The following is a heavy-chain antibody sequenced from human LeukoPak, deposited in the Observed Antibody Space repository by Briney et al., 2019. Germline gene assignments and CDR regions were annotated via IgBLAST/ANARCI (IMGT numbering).Heavy chain of an antibody. V-gene: IGHV4-4*02. CDR1: IGSISSSKW. J-gene: IGHJ6*02. CDR2: IYLYGTT. D-gene: IGHD1/OR15-1a*01. CDR3: ARQKWEQQGRDYYFNGLDV. Sequence: SETLSLTCSVSIGSISSSKWWSWVRQSPVKGLEWIGEIYLYGTTNYNPSFTSRVTMSVDRSRNQFSLKLTSVTAADAAVYYCARQKWEQQGRDYYFNGLDVWGPGTTVIVSS.